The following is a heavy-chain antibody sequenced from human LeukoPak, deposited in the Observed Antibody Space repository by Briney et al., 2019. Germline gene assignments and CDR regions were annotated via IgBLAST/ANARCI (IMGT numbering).Heavy chain of an antibody. V-gene: IGHV4-59*08. Sequence: SETLSLTCAVYGGSFSGYYWSWIRQPPGKGLEWIGYIYYSGSTNYNPSLKSRVTISVDTSKNQFSLKLSSVTAADTAVYYCARQPHTYYDSSGYYYSPTGVYGMDVWGQGTTVTVSS. CDR3: ARQPHTYYDSSGYYYSPTGVYGMDV. D-gene: IGHD3-22*01. CDR2: IYYSGST. J-gene: IGHJ6*02. CDR1: GGSFSGYY.